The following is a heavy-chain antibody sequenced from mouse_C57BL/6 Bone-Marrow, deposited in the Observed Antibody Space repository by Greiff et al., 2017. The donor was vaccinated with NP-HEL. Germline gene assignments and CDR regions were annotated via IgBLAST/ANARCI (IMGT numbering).Heavy chain of an antibody. V-gene: IGHV1-26*01. J-gene: IGHJ2*01. D-gene: IGHD1-1*01. CDR3: AHYYGIPFDY. Sequence: EVQLQQSGPELVKPGASVKISCKASGYTFTDYYMNWVKQSHGKSLEWIGDINPNNGGTSYNQKFKGKATLTVDKSSSTAYMELRSLTSEDSAVYYCAHYYGIPFDYWGQGTTLTVSS. CDR1: GYTFTDYY. CDR2: INPNNGGT.